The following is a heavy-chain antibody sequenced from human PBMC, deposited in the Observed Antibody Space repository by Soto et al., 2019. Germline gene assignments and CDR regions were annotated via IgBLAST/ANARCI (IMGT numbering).Heavy chain of an antibody. V-gene: IGHV3-30*18. CDR3: AKEFGEQWLAGY. Sequence: QVQLVESGGGVVQPGRSLRLSCAASGFTFSSYGMHWVLQAPGKGPGWVAVISYDGSNKYYADSVKGRFTISRDNSKNTLYLQMNSLRAEDTAVYYSAKEFGEQWLAGYWGQGTLVTVSS. CDR1: GFTFSSYG. CDR2: ISYDGSNK. D-gene: IGHD6-19*01. J-gene: IGHJ4*02.